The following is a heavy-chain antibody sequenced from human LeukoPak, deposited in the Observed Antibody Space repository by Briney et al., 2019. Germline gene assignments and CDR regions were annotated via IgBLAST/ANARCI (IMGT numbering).Heavy chain of an antibody. CDR2: IYYSGTT. J-gene: IGHJ5*02. CDR3: ARRRAEGGSNGHYNWFDP. Sequence: SETLSLTCTVSGGSIGSSSFYWGWIRQPPGKGLEWIGSIYYSGTTYYNPSLKSRVTISVDTSKNQFSLRLSSVTAADTAVYYCARRRAEGGSNGHYNWFDPWGQGILVTVSS. D-gene: IGHD6-13*01. CDR1: GGSIGSSSFY. V-gene: IGHV4-39*01.